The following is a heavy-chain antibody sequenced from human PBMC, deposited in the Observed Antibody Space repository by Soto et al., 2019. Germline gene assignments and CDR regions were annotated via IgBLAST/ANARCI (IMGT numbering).Heavy chain of an antibody. Sequence: PSETLSLTCAVYGGSFSGYYWSWIRQPPGKGLGWIGEINHSGSTNYNPSLKSRVTISVDTSKNQFSLKLSSVTAADTAVYYCARGRIAGSGSYYNPYYYYGMDVWGQGTTVTVSS. V-gene: IGHV4-34*01. J-gene: IGHJ6*02. CDR2: INHSGST. D-gene: IGHD3-10*01. CDR1: GGSFSGYY. CDR3: ARGRIAGSGSYYNPYYYYGMDV.